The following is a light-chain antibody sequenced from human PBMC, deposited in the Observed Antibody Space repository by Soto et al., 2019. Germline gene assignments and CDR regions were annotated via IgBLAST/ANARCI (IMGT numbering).Light chain of an antibody. CDR3: QKYGSSPYT. CDR1: QSVSSSS. CDR2: GAS. Sequence: EIVLTQSPGTLSLSPGEGATLSCRASQSVSSSSLAWYQQKRGQAPRLLIYGASSRATGIPDTFSGSGSGADFTLTISRLEPEDFAVYFCQKYGSSPYTFGQGTKLEIK. J-gene: IGKJ2*01. V-gene: IGKV3-20*01.